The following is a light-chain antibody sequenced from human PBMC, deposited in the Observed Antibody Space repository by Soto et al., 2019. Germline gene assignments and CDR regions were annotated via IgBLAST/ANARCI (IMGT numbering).Light chain of an antibody. CDR1: RSITSF. V-gene: IGKV1-39*01. CDR2: AAS. J-gene: IGKJ1*01. Sequence: DIKMPQSPPSLSASVGDRVPILCRAGRSITSFLSWYHQKPGKAPNLLIYAASSLQIGVPSRFSGSGSGTDFTLTISSLQPEDFATYYCQQSYSTPRTFGQGTKVEIK. CDR3: QQSYSTPRT.